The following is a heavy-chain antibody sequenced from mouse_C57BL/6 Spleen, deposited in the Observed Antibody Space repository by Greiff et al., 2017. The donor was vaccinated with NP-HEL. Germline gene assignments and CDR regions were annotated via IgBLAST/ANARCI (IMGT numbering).Heavy chain of an antibody. CDR1: GYTFTSYW. V-gene: IGHV1-64*01. CDR3: ARSSGYRDY. CDR2: IHPNSGST. Sequence: QVQLQQPGAELVKPGASVKLSCKASGYTFTSYWMHWVKQRPGQGLEWIGMIHPNSGSTNYNEKFKSKATLTVAKSSSTDYMQRSSLTSEDAAVYYCARSSGYRDYWGQGTTLTVSS. J-gene: IGHJ2*01. D-gene: IGHD3-2*02.